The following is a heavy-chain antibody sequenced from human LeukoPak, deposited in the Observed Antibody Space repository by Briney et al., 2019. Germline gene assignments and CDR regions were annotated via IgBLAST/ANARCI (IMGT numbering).Heavy chain of an antibody. CDR2: IYYSGGT. J-gene: IGHJ4*02. CDR3: ARGRSELLFDY. V-gene: IGHV4-59*01. D-gene: IGHD3-3*01. CDR1: GGSISSYY. Sequence: SETLSLTCTVSGGSISSYYWSWIRQPPGKGLEWIGYIYYSGGTNYNPSLKSRVTISVDTSKNQFSLKLSSVTAADTAVYYCARGRSELLFDYWGQGTLVTVSS.